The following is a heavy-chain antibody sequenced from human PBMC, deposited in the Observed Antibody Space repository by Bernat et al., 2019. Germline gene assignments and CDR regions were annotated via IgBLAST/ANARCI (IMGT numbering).Heavy chain of an antibody. V-gene: IGHV3-33*01. D-gene: IGHD2-8*02. Sequence: QVQLVESGGGVVQPGRSLRLSCAASGFTFSSYGMHWVRQAPGKGLEWVAVIWYDGSNKYYADSVKGRFTISRDNSKNTLYLQMNSLRAEDTAVYYCARDNVLVVYARPHNWFVPWGQGTLVTVSS. J-gene: IGHJ5*02. CDR1: GFTFSSYG. CDR2: IWYDGSNK. CDR3: ARDNVLVVYARPHNWFVP.